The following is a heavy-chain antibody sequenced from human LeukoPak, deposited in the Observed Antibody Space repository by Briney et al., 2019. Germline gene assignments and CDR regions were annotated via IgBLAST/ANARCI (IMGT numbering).Heavy chain of an antibody. CDR1: GYTFSSYS. CDR3: ARLRRNSDRSGYYYYYDY. V-gene: IGHV3-21*01. D-gene: IGHD3-22*01. CDR2: ISVGSNYI. J-gene: IGHJ4*02. Sequence: PGGSLRLSCAASGYTFSSYSINWVRQAPGKGLEWVSSISVGSNYIYYADSVRGRFSISRDDARNSLYLQMDSLRGDDTAVYYCARLRRNSDRSGYYYYYDYWGQETLVTVSS.